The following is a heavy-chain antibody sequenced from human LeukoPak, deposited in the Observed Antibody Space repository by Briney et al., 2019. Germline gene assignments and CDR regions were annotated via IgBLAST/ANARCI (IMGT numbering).Heavy chain of an antibody. D-gene: IGHD3-22*01. CDR3: ARQEITMIVVVTAGVNRFDP. V-gene: IGHV4-39*01. J-gene: IGHJ5*02. Sequence: SETLSLTCTVSGGSISSSSYYWGWIRQPPGKGLEWIGSIYYSGSTYYNPSLKSRVTISVDTSKNQFSLKLSSVTAADTAVCYCARQEITMIVVVTAGVNRFDPWGQGTLVTVSS. CDR1: GGSISSSSYY. CDR2: IYYSGST.